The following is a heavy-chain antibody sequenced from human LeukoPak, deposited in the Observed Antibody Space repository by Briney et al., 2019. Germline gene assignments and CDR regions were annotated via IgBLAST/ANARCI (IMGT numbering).Heavy chain of an antibody. V-gene: IGHV3-23*01. J-gene: IGHJ4*02. Sequence: GGSLRLSCAASGFTFSSYGMSWVRQPPGKGLEWVSAITATSSSTYDADSVQCRFTISRDNAKNTLYLQMNSLRVEDTALYYCGRGKSPAAVDDWGQGTLVTVPS. CDR3: GRGKSPAAVDD. D-gene: IGHD2-2*01. CDR1: GFTFSSYG. CDR2: ITATSSST.